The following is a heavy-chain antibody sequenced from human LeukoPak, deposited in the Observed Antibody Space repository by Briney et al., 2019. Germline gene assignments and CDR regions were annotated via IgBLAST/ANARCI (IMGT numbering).Heavy chain of an antibody. Sequence: SETLSLTCAVYGESFSGYYWSWIRQPPGKGLEWIGEINHSGSTNYNPSLKSRVTISVDTSKHQFSLKLNSVTAADTAVYYCARGPRGLGMAGTFDYWGQGTLVTVSS. CDR2: INHSGST. D-gene: IGHD6-19*01. J-gene: IGHJ4*02. V-gene: IGHV4-34*01. CDR3: ARGPRGLGMAGTFDY. CDR1: GESFSGYY.